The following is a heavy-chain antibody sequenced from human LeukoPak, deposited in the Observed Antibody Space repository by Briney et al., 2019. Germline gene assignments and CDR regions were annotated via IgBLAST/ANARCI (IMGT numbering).Heavy chain of an antibody. J-gene: IGHJ4*02. CDR2: ISGSGGST. Sequence: GGSLRLSCAASGFTFSSYAMSWVRQAPGKGLEWVSAISGSGGSTYYADSVKGWFTISRDNSKNTLYLQMNSLRAEDTAVYYCASSIAAAPYYFDYWGQGTLVTVSS. D-gene: IGHD6-13*01. CDR3: ASSIAAAPYYFDY. V-gene: IGHV3-23*01. CDR1: GFTFSSYA.